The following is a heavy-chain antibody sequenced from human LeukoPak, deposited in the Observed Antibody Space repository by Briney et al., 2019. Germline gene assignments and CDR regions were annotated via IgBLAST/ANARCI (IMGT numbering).Heavy chain of an antibody. V-gene: IGHV3-23*01. Sequence: GGSLRLSCAASGFTFSSYAMSWVRQAPGKGLEWVSAISGSGGSTYYADSVKGRFTISRDNSKNTLYLQMNSLRAADTAVYYCAKDKSPGIAAAGVVDYWGQGTLVTVSS. CDR2: ISGSGGST. CDR1: GFTFSSYA. CDR3: AKDKSPGIAAAGVVDY. J-gene: IGHJ4*02. D-gene: IGHD6-13*01.